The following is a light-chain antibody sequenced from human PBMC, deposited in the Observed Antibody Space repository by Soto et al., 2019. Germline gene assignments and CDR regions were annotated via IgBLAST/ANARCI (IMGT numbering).Light chain of an antibody. CDR2: KAS. J-gene: IGKJ1*01. V-gene: IGKV1-5*03. CDR3: QPYNSYSAA. Sequence: DIQITQSPSTLSGSVGDRFTITCRASQTISSWLAWYQQKPGKAHKLLIYKASTLKSGVPSRFSGSGSGTEFTLTISSLQPDDFANSYCQPYNSYSAAFGQGTKVDIK. CDR1: QTISSW.